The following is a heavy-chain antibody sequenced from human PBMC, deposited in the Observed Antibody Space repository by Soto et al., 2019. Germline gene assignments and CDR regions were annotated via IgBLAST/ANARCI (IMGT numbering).Heavy chain of an antibody. D-gene: IGHD6-6*01. CDR3: AREGSILTAREEYYYYYGMDV. CDR1: GYTFTSYY. Sequence: GASVKVSCKASGYTFTSYYMHWVRQAPRQGLEWMGIINPSGGSTSYAQKFQGRVTMTRDTSTSTVYMELSSLRSEDTAVYYCAREGSILTAREEYYYYYGMDVWGQGTTVTVSS. J-gene: IGHJ6*02. V-gene: IGHV1-46*01. CDR2: INPSGGST.